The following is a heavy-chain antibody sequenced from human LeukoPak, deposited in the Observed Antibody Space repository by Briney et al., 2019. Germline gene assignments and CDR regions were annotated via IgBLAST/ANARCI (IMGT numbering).Heavy chain of an antibody. CDR1: RLTLTNVW. Sequence: GGSLRLSCAVARLTLTNVWISWVSQASGKGLEWDGRIKSKTDGGTTDYAAPVKGRLTVSRDDTKNTLQVQMNSLKTEDPAVGYCITDLLPSTMFEVAFVQDAFDNWGQGTMVTVSS. J-gene: IGHJ3*02. CDR3: ITDLLPSTMFEVAFVQDAFDN. CDR2: IKSKTDGGTT. D-gene: IGHD3-3*01. V-gene: IGHV3-15*01.